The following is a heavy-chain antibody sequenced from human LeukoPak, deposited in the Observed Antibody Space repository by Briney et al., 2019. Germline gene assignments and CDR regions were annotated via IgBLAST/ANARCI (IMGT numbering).Heavy chain of an antibody. J-gene: IGHJ4*02. V-gene: IGHV3-30*04. CDR1: GFTFSRFG. Sequence: PGKSLRLSCGASGFTFSRFGIHWVRQAPGKGLEWVSVISYDGRNKHYADSVKGRFTISRDNSKNTSFLQMNSLRAEDTAVYYCARGLPGGLVGFSSSWYPLDYWGQGALVTVSS. CDR3: ARGLPGGLVGFSSSWYPLDY. CDR2: ISYDGRNK. D-gene: IGHD6-13*01.